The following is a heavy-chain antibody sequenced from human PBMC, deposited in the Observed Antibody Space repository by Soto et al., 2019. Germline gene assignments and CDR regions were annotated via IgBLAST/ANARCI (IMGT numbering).Heavy chain of an antibody. V-gene: IGHV4-31*11. CDR2: IYYSGST. J-gene: IGHJ5*02. CDR3: ARGMGYSINNWFDP. D-gene: IGHD6-13*01. CDR1: GGSISSGGYS. Sequence: SETLSLTCAVSGGSISSGGYSWSWIRQHPGKGLEWIGYIYYSGSTYYNPSLKSRVTISVDTSKNQFSLKLSSVTAADTAVYYCARGMGYSINNWFDPWGQGTLVTVS.